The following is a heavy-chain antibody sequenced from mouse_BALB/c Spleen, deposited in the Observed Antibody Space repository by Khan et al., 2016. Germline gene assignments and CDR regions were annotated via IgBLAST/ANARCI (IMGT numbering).Heavy chain of an antibody. J-gene: IGHJ4*01. CDR1: GYSFTGYN. CDR2: IDPYYGTT. Sequence: VQLKQSGPELEKPGASVKISCKASGYSFTGYNMNWVKQSNGKSLEWIGDIDPYYGTTSYNQKFKGKATLTVDKSSSTAYMQLKSLTSEDAAVYDCASRLRQGGWYAMDYWGQGTSVTVSS. CDR3: ASRLRQGGWYAMDY. D-gene: IGHD1-2*01. V-gene: IGHV1-39*01.